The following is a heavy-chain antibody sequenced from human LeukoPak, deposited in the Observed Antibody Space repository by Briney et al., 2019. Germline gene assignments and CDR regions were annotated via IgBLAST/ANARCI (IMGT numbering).Heavy chain of an antibody. CDR2: IYYSGST. D-gene: IGHD6-13*01. J-gene: IGHJ6*02. CDR1: GGSISSSSYY. CDR3: ARGSQLAVYYYYYYGMDV. V-gene: IGHV4-61*01. Sequence: NPSETLSLTCTVSGGSISSSSYYWSWIRQPPGKGLEWIGYIYYSGSTNYNPSLKSRVTISVDTSKNQFSLKLSSVTAADTAVYYCARGSQLAVYYYYYYGMDVWGQGTTVTVSS.